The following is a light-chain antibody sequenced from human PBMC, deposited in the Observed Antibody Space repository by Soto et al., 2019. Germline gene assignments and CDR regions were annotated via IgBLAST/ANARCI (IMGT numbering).Light chain of an antibody. J-gene: IGKJ1*01. Sequence: IVLTQSPATLSVSPGDTATLSCRANQSVSSNLAWYQQKPGQAPRLLIYGASTRATAIPARFSGSGSGTEFTLNITSLQSEDIAVYYCQQYDTWLVWTFGQGTKVELK. CDR3: QQYDTWLVWT. CDR2: GAS. V-gene: IGKV3-15*01. CDR1: QSVSSN.